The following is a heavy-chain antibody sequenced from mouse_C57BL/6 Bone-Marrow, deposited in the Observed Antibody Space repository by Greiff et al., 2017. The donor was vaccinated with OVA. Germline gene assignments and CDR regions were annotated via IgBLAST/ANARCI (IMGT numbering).Heavy chain of an antibody. V-gene: IGHV1-55*01. Sequence: VQLQQSGAELVKPGASVKMSCKASGYTFTSYWITWVKQRPGQGLEWIGDIYPGSGSTNYTAKFKSKATLTVDTSSSTAYMQLSSLTSEDSAVYYCAREGIPILYYVDYWGQGTTLTVSS. J-gene: IGHJ2*01. CDR3: AREGIPILYYVDY. CDR1: GYTFTSYW. CDR2: IYPGSGST.